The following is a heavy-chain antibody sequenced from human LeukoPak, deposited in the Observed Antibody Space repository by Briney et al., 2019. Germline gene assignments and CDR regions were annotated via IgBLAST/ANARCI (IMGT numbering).Heavy chain of an antibody. CDR1: GFTFSKFW. V-gene: IGHV3-7*01. Sequence: GGSLRLSCAASGFTFSKFWMSWVRQAPGKGLEWVANIKQDGSQKYYVDSVKGRFTISRDNAKNSLYLQMNSLKAEDTAVYYCARENWANDYWGQGTLVTVSS. D-gene: IGHD7-27*01. CDR2: IKQDGSQK. J-gene: IGHJ4*02. CDR3: ARENWANDY.